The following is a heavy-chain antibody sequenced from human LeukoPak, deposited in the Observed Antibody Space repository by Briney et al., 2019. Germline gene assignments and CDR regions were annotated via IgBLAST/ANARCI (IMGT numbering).Heavy chain of an antibody. V-gene: IGHV3-23*01. Sequence: PGASLRLSCAASGFTFSSYAMSWVRQAPGKGLEWVSGISGSGGSTHYADSLKGRFTISRDNSKNTLYLQMNSLRAEDTAVYYCAKVSDYDYVWGSHRSYYFHYWGQGTLVTVSS. CDR2: ISGSGGST. J-gene: IGHJ4*02. CDR3: AKVSDYDYVWGSHRSYYFHY. CDR1: GFTFSSYA. D-gene: IGHD3-16*02.